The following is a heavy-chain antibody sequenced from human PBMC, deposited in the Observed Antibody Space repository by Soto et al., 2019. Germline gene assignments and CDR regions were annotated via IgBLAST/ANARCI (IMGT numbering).Heavy chain of an antibody. CDR3: VRGKGPASTPGWIDY. V-gene: IGHV1-3*01. D-gene: IGHD2-15*01. CDR2: LNPGNGNT. CDR1: GYTFINYA. Sequence: ASVNVSCKASGYTFINYAIHWVRQAPGQRLEWMGWLNPGNGNTRYSQNFQGRVTFTRDTSARTAYMDLSSLRSGDTAVYYCVRGKGPASTPGWIDYWGKGNLVTVSA. J-gene: IGHJ4*02.